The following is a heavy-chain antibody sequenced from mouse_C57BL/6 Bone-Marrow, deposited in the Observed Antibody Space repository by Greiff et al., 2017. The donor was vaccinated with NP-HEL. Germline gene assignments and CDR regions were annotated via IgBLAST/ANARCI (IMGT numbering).Heavy chain of an antibody. D-gene: IGHD2-10*01. Sequence: VQLQQSGAELVRPGASVKLSCTASGFTFTDDYMHWVKQRPEQGLEWIGWIDPENGDTDYAPKFQGKATITVDTSSNTAYLQLSSLTSEATAVYYCAGGLPLFAYWGQGTLVTVSA. CDR3: AGGLPLFAY. J-gene: IGHJ3*01. CDR2: IDPENGDT. V-gene: IGHV14-4*01. CDR1: GFTFTDDY.